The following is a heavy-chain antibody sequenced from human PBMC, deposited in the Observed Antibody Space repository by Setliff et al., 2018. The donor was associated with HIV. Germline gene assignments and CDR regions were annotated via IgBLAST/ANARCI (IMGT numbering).Heavy chain of an antibody. CDR2: IYPSGNT. Sequence: PSETLSLTCVVSGDSMDSRKWWSWVRQTPGKGLEYIGTIYPSGNTIYNPSLKSRTTISIDKSNSQFSLKLSSMTAADTAVYYCARGGEGEFLWFGNFSYYIDYWGQGTLVTVSS. CDR1: GDSMDSRKW. D-gene: IGHD3-10*01. J-gene: IGHJ4*02. V-gene: IGHV4-4*02. CDR3: ARGGEGEFLWFGNFSYYIDY.